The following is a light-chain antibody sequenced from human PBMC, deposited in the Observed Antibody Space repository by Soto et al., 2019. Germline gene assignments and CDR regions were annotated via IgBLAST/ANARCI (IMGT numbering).Light chain of an antibody. Sequence: EIVMTQSPATLSVSPGERATLSCRASPSVTNFLAWYQQKPGQAPRLLINGASSRATGIPDRFSGSGSGTDFTLTVSRLEPEDFAVYYCQQYGSSPITFGRGTRLEIK. CDR3: QQYGSSPIT. V-gene: IGKV3-20*01. CDR2: GAS. J-gene: IGKJ5*01. CDR1: PSVTNF.